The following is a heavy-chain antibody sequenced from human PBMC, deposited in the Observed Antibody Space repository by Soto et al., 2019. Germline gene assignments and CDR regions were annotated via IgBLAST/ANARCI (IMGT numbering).Heavy chain of an antibody. D-gene: IGHD3-10*01. CDR3: AKHRGAGRPDYYMDV. Sequence: GGSLRLSCAASGFTFSSYAMSWVRQAPGRGLEWVSTITGSGGGTYYPDAVKGRFTISRDNSKNTLHLQMNSLRVEDTAVYYCAKHRGAGRPDYYMDVWGTGTTVTVSS. J-gene: IGHJ6*03. CDR1: GFTFSSYA. V-gene: IGHV3-23*01. CDR2: ITGSGGGT.